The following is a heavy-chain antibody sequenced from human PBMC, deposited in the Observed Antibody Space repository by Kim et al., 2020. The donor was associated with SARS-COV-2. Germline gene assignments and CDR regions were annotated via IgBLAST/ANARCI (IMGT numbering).Heavy chain of an antibody. CDR2: IKTDGSAQ. CDR3: GRDMDV. V-gene: IGHV3-7*01. Sequence: GGSLRLSCAASGFTFSIHWMNWIRQAPGKGLEWVANIKTDGSAQYYVDSVKGRFTISRDNAKNSLYLQMNSLRADDTAVYYCGRDMDVWGQGTTVTVSS. J-gene: IGHJ6*02. CDR1: GFTFSIHW.